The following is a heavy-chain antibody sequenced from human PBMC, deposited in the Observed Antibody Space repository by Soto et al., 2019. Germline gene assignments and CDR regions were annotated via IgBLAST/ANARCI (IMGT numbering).Heavy chain of an antibody. V-gene: IGHV3-9*01. CDR1: GFTFDDYA. J-gene: IGHJ5*01. CDR2: ISWNSGSI. Sequence: GGSLRLSCAASGFTFDDYAMHWVRQAPGKGLEGVSGISWNSGSIGYADSVKGRITISRDNAKISLYLQKNSLTAEYTHAYYWAKYQEGPYWFDSWGQGTLVTVSS. CDR3: AKYQEGPYWFDS.